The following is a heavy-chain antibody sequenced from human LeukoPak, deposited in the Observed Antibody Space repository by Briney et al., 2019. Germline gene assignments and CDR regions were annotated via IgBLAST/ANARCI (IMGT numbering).Heavy chain of an antibody. Sequence: SGGSLRLSCAASGFTFSSYAMSWVRQAPGKGLEWVSAISGSGGSTYYADSVKGRFTISRDNSKNTLYLQMNSLRAEDTAVYYCAKSEGSGYYPFYAFDIWGQGTMVTVSS. CDR2: ISGSGGST. J-gene: IGHJ3*02. D-gene: IGHD3-22*01. CDR1: GFTFSSYA. CDR3: AKSEGSGYYPFYAFDI. V-gene: IGHV3-23*01.